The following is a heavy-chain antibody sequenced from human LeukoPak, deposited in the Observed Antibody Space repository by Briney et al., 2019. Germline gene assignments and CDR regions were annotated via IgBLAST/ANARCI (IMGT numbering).Heavy chain of an antibody. CDR2: IKQDGSEK. V-gene: IGHV3-7*01. D-gene: IGHD3-3*01. Sequence: PGGSLRLSCAASGFTFSSYWMSWVRQAPGKGLEWVANIKQDGSEKYYVDSVKGRFTIFRDNAKNSLYLQMNSLRAEDTAVYYCARVHYDFWSGYYRPLYYFDYWGQGTLVTVSS. J-gene: IGHJ4*02. CDR1: GFTFSSYW. CDR3: ARVHYDFWSGYYRPLYYFDY.